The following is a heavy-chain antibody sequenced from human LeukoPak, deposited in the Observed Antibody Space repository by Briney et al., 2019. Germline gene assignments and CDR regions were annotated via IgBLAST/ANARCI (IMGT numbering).Heavy chain of an antibody. CDR2: INGDGTST. CDR1: GFTFSAYW. V-gene: IGHV3-74*03. CDR3: ARASTTVPNLLDY. D-gene: IGHD4-17*01. J-gene: IGHJ4*02. Sequence: GGSLRLSCAASGFTFSAYWMHWVRQAPGKGLLWVSRINGDGTSTKYADSVKGRFTISRDNARHTLYLQMNSLRAEDTAVYYCARASTTVPNLLDYWGQGTLVTVSS.